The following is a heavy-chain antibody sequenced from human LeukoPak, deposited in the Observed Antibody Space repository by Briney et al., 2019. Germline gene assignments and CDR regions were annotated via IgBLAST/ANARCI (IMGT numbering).Heavy chain of an antibody. J-gene: IGHJ4*02. CDR1: GGSFSGYY. D-gene: IGHD2-15*01. V-gene: IGHV4-34*01. Sequence: SETLSLTCAVYGGSFSGYYWSWIRQPPGKGLEWIGEINHSGSTNYNPSLKSRVTISVDTSKNQFSLKLSSVTAADAAVYYCAREGVVGAYGHFDYWGQGTLVTVSS. CDR3: AREGVVGAYGHFDY. CDR2: INHSGST.